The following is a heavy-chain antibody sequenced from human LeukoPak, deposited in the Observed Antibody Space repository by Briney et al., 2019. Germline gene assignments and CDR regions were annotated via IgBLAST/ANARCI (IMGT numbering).Heavy chain of an antibody. D-gene: IGHD2-2*01. V-gene: IGHV1-18*01. J-gene: IGHJ3*02. Sequence: ASVKVSCKASGYTFTSYAMNWVRQAPGQGLEWMGWISAYNGNTNYAQKLQGRVTMTTDTSTSTAYMELRSLRSDDTAVYYCARVFSIDAFDIWGQGTMVTVSS. CDR2: ISAYNGNT. CDR1: GYTFTSYA. CDR3: ARVFSIDAFDI.